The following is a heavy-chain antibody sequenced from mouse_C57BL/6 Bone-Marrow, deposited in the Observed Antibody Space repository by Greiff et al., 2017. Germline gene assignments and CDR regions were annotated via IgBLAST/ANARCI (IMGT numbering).Heavy chain of an antibody. CDR3: ARDLELYDY. CDR2: ISDGGSYT. CDR1: GFTFSSYA. V-gene: IGHV5-4*01. D-gene: IGHD2-12*01. J-gene: IGHJ2*01. Sequence: DVKLQESGGGLVKPGGSLKLSCAASGFTFSSYAMSWVRQTPEKRLEWVATISDGGSYTYYPDNVKGRFTISRDNAKNNLYLQMSHLKSEDTAMYYCARDLELYDYWGQGTTLTVSS.